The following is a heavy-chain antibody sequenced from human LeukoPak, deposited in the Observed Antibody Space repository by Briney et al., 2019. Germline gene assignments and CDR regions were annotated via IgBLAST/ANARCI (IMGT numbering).Heavy chain of an antibody. D-gene: IGHD6-6*01. Sequence: GASVKVSCKASGYTFTGYYMHWVRQAPGQGLEWMGWINPNSGGTNYAQKFQGRATMTRDTSISTAYMELSRLRSDDTAVYYCARVGIAARPSKGAFDIWGQGTMVTVSS. CDR1: GYTFTGYY. CDR2: INPNSGGT. V-gene: IGHV1-2*02. J-gene: IGHJ3*02. CDR3: ARVGIAARPSKGAFDI.